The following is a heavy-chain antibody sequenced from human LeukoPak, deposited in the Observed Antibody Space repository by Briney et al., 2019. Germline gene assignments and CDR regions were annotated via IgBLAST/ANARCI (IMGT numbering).Heavy chain of an antibody. Sequence: SETLSLTCTVSGGSFSSGDYYWSWIRQPAGKGLEWIGRFYISGSTNYNPSLKSRVTISLDTSKSHLSLKATSVTAADTAVYYCAREAGYYYYYMDVWGKGTTVTVSS. CDR2: FYISGST. CDR1: GGSFSSGDYY. CDR3: AREAGYYYYYMDV. J-gene: IGHJ6*03. V-gene: IGHV4-61*02.